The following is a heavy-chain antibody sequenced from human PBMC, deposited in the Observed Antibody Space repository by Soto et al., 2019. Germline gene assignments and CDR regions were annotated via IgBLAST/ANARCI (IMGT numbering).Heavy chain of an antibody. J-gene: IGHJ4*02. CDR1: GFSFGNYW. D-gene: IGHD6-19*01. V-gene: IGHV3-7*04. CDR3: ARAGGWFSFDY. Sequence: EVQLVESGGGLVQPGGSLRLSCTASGFSFGNYWMIWVRQAPGKGLEWVANIKQDGGEKDYVDSVKGRFTVSRDNYKKSLYLKMNSLRAEDTAVYYCARAGGWFSFDYWGKGTLVTVSS. CDR2: IKQDGGEK.